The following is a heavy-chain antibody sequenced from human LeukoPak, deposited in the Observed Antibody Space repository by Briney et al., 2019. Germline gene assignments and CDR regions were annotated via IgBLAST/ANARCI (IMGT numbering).Heavy chain of an antibody. J-gene: IGHJ4*02. D-gene: IGHD3-3*01. CDR2: IRYDGGNQ. CDR1: GFSFSDFG. CDR3: ARDSYYDFWSGYYFYYFDY. Sequence: GGSLRLSCAASGFSFSDFGIHWVRQAPGKGLEWVAFIRYDGGNQLYADSVKGRFTISRDNSKNTLYPQMNSLRAEDTAVYYCARDSYYDFWSGYYFYYFDYWGQGTLVTVSS. V-gene: IGHV3-30*02.